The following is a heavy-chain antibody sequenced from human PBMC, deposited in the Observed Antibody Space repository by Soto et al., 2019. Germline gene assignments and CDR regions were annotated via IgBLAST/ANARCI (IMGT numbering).Heavy chain of an antibody. D-gene: IGHD6-19*01. CDR3: AKDIKAVADYYGMDV. V-gene: IGHV3-23*01. Sequence: GGSLRLSCAASGFTFSSYAMSWVRQAPGKGLEWVSAISGSGGSTYYADSVKGRFAISRDNSKNTLYLQMNSLRAEDTAVYYCAKDIKAVADYYGMDVWGQGTTVTVSS. CDR2: ISGSGGST. J-gene: IGHJ6*02. CDR1: GFTFSSYA.